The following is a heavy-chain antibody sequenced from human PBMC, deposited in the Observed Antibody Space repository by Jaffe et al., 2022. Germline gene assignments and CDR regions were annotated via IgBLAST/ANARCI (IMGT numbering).Heavy chain of an antibody. D-gene: IGHD1-7*01. Sequence: QVQLVQSGAEVKKPGASVKVSCKASGYTFTSYAMHWVRQAPGQRLEWMGWINAGNGNTKYSQKFQGRVTITRDTSASTAYMELSSLRSEDTAVYYCARDSHWNYERYYYYYMDVWGKGTTVTVSS. CDR3: ARDSHWNYERYYYYYMDV. CDR2: INAGNGNT. CDR1: GYTFTSYA. J-gene: IGHJ6*03. V-gene: IGHV1-3*01.